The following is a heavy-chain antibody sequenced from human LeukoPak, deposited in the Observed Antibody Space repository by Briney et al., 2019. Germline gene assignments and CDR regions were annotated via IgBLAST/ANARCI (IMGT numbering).Heavy chain of an antibody. CDR1: GFTFSSYW. D-gene: IGHD1-7*01. Sequence: GGSLRLSCAASGFTFSSYWMSWVRQAPGKGLEWVADIKQDGSEKYYVNSVKGRFTISRDNAKNSLYLQMNSRRAEDTAIYYCAREDDWNYEDYWGQGTLVTVSS. CDR3: AREDDWNYEDY. J-gene: IGHJ4*02. CDR2: IKQDGSEK. V-gene: IGHV3-7*01.